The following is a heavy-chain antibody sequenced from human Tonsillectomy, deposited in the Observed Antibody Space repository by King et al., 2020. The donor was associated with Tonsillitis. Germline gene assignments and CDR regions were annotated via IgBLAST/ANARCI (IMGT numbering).Heavy chain of an antibody. J-gene: IGHJ3*02. CDR2: ISAGGGTI. D-gene: IGHD3-3*01. Sequence: VQLVESGGGLVQPGGSLRLSCVGSGFTFSSFAMSWVRQAPGKGLEWVSGISAGGGTIYYADSVKGQFTISRDNSENTLFLQMNSLRAEDTAIYYCAKAFYDFWRGYSDAFDIWGQGTMVTVSS. CDR1: GFTFSSFA. V-gene: IGHV3-23*04. CDR3: AKAFYDFWRGYSDAFDI.